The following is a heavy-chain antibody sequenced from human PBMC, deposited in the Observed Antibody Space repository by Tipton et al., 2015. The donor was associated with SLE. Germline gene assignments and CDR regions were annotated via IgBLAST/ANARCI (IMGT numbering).Heavy chain of an antibody. CDR2: INYSGST. CDR1: GGSFSGYY. CDR3: ARGLKVDY. J-gene: IGHJ4*02. V-gene: IGHV4-34*01. Sequence: LRLSCAVYGGSFSGYYWSWIRQAPGKGLEWIGEINYSGSTNYNPSLKSRVTISVDTSKNQFSLKLSSVTAADTAVYYCARGLKVDYWGQGTLVTVSS.